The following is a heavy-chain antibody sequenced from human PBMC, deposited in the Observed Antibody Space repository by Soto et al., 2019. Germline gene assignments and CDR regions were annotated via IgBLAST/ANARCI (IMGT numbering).Heavy chain of an antibody. CDR1: GYTFTSYA. J-gene: IGHJ5*02. D-gene: IGHD3-10*01. CDR2: TNAGNGNT. Sequence: ASVKVSFKASGYTFTSYAMHWVRQAPGQRLEWMGWTNAGNGNTKYSQKFQGRVTITRDTSASTAYMELSSLRSEDTAVYYCAMGRGGSGSYYRQGLDPWGQGTLVTFSS. V-gene: IGHV1-3*01. CDR3: AMGRGGSGSYYRQGLDP.